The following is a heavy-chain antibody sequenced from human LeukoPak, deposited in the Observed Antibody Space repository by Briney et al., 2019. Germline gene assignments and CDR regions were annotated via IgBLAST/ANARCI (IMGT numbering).Heavy chain of an antibody. D-gene: IGHD2-2*01. CDR2: VKSKVHGGTT. J-gene: IGHJ4*02. Sequence: PGGSLRLSCAASGFTFSDAWMSWVRQAPGKGLEWVARVKSKVHGGTTDYAAPVNGRFTISRDDPENKLFLQMNSLKTEDTGVYYCSGHMTSADYWGQGTLVTVSS. CDR1: GFTFSDAW. CDR3: SGHMTSADY. V-gene: IGHV3-15*01.